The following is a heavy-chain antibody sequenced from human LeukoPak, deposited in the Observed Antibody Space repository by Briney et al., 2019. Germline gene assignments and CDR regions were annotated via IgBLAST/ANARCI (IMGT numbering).Heavy chain of an antibody. CDR1: GFTFSSYW. CDR3: ARDWEYSGYAPPDY. V-gene: IGHV3-74*01. D-gene: IGHD5-12*01. CDR2: INSDGSST. Sequence: GGSLRLSCAASGFTFSSYWMHWVREAPGKGLVWVSRINSDGSSTSYADSVKGRFTISRDNAKNTLYLQMNSLRAEDTAVYYCARDWEYSGYAPPDYWGQGTLVIVSS. J-gene: IGHJ4*02.